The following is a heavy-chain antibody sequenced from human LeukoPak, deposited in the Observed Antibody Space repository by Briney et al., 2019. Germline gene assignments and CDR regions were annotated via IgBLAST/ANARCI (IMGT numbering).Heavy chain of an antibody. CDR3: AKGSYYCNTNSCPQYYYYMDV. D-gene: IGHD2-2*01. CDR1: GFSFSIYG. Sequence: PGGALRVSCVEPGFSFSIYGMYWGREALGKGLEWVAFIRYVGGNKYYADSVKGRFTISRDDSENTLYLQMNSLRAEDTAVYYCAKGSYYCNTNSCPQYYYYMDVWGKGTTVTVSS. CDR2: IRYVGGNK. J-gene: IGHJ6*03. V-gene: IGHV3-30*02.